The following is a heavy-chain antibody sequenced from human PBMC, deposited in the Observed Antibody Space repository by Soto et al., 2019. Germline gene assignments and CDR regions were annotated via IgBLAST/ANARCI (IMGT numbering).Heavy chain of an antibody. J-gene: IGHJ6*02. CDR3: AKDRATTVDYYGMDV. Sequence: GGSLRLSCAASGFTFSSYAMSWVRQAPGKGLEWVSAISCSGGSTYYADSVKGRFTISRDNSKNTLYLQMNSLRAEDTAVYYCAKDRATTVDYYGMDVWGQGTTVTVSS. D-gene: IGHD4-4*01. CDR1: GFTFSSYA. CDR2: ISCSGGST. V-gene: IGHV3-23*01.